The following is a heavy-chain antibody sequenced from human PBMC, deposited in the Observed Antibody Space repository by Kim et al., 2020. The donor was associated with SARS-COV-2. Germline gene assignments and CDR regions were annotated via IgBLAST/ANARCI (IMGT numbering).Heavy chain of an antibody. CDR1: GYTFSIYA. J-gene: IGHJ4*02. V-gene: IGHV1-18*01. CDR2: INTKDGDT. D-gene: IGHD3-16*01. CDR3: VRGNWGEDNYY. Sequence: ASVKVSCKTSGYTFSIYAFSWVRQAPGQGLEWMGWINTKDGDTKYVQRFQDRVTMSTDSSTSTAYMEMRSLKFDDTAVYYCVRGNWGEDNYYWGQGGLV.